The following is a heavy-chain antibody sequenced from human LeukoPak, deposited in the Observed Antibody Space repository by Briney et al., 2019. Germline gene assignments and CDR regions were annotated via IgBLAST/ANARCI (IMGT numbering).Heavy chain of an antibody. CDR2: IFYSGRN. CDR1: GGSISTNY. V-gene: IGHV4-59*08. D-gene: IGHD3-22*01. Sequence: SETLSLTCTVSGGSISTNYWSWIRQPPGKGLEWIGNIFYSGRNNYNPSLKSRVTMSVDTSKNQFSLKLSSVTAADTAVYYCARHVGSSAYYGAFDIWGQGTMVTVSS. J-gene: IGHJ3*02. CDR3: ARHVGSSAYYGAFDI.